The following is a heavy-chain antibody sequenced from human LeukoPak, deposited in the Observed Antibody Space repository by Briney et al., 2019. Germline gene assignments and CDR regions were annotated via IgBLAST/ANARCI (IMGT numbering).Heavy chain of an antibody. CDR3: ARIHGYCSSTSCNNWFDP. J-gene: IGHJ5*02. CDR1: GGSISSSSYY. CDR2: IYYSGST. Sequence: SETLSLTCTVSGGSISSSSYYWGWIRQPPGKGPEWIGSIYYSGSTYYNPSLKSRVTISVDTSKNQFSLKLSSVTAADTAVYYCARIHGYCSSTSCNNWFDPWGQGTLVTVSS. V-gene: IGHV4-39*07. D-gene: IGHD2-2*01.